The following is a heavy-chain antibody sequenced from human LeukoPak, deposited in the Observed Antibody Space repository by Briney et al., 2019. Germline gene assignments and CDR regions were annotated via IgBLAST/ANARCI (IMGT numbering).Heavy chain of an antibody. Sequence: RSSETLSLTCTVSGGSISSSSYYWGWIRQPPGKGLEWIGSIYYSGSTYYNPSLKSRVTISVDTSKNQFSLKLSSVTAADTAAYYCDCLGATRDFDYWGQGTLVTVSS. CDR2: IYYSGST. D-gene: IGHD1-26*01. CDR3: DCLGATRDFDY. V-gene: IGHV4-39*01. J-gene: IGHJ4*02. CDR1: GGSISSSSYY.